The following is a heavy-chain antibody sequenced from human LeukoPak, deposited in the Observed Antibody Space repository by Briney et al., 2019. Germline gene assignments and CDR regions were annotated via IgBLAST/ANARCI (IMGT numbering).Heavy chain of an antibody. CDR3: ARDAEYYYDSSGYFDY. Sequence: GGSLRLSCAASGFTFSSYSMNWVRQAPGKGLEWVSSISSSSSYIYYADSVKGRFTISRDNAKNSLYLQMDGLRAEDTAVYYCARDAEYYYDSSGYFDYWGQGTLVTVSS. V-gene: IGHV3-21*01. CDR2: ISSSSSYI. CDR1: GFTFSSYS. J-gene: IGHJ4*02. D-gene: IGHD3-22*01.